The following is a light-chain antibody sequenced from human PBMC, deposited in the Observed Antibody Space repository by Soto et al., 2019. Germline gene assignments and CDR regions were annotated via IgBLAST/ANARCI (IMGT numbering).Light chain of an antibody. Sequence: QSVLTNPASVSGAPVQAITISCTGTSSDVGGYNYVSWYQQHPGKAPKLMIYDVSNRPSGVSNRFSGSKSGNTASLTISGLQAEDEADYYCSSYTSSSTPVFGSGTKFTV. J-gene: IGLJ1*01. V-gene: IGLV2-14*01. CDR1: SSDVGGYNY. CDR2: DVS. CDR3: SSYTSSSTPV.